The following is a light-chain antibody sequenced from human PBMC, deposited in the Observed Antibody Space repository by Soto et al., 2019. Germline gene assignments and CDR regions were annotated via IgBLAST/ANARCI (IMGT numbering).Light chain of an antibody. CDR1: LGISIN. CDR3: QQYNKWPQT. CDR2: GAS. Sequence: ELWITRSPPTRSVWPGKDFTLWFRASLGISINLAWYQQRPGQAPRLLIYGASTRATGVPARFSGSGSGTDFTLTISSLQSEDLAVYHCQQYNKWPQTFGQGTKVDIK. V-gene: IGKV3D-15*01. J-gene: IGKJ1*01.